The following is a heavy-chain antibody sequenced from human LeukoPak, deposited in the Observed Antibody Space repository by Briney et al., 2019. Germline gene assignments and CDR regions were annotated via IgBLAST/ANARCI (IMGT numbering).Heavy chain of an antibody. CDR1: GFTFSSYY. D-gene: IGHD3-10*02. J-gene: IGHJ6*04. CDR3: AELGITMIGGV. V-gene: IGHV3-30*02. CDR2: IRYDGSNK. Sequence: GGSLRLSCAASGFTFSSYYMHWVRQAPGKGLEWVAFIRYDGSNKYYADSVRGRFTISGDNSKHTLYVQRTSMIAEDTAVYYCAELGITMIGGVWGKGTTVTISS.